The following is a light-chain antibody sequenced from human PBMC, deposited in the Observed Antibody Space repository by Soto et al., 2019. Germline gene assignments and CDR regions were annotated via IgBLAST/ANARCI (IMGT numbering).Light chain of an antibody. Sequence: EIVLTQSPATLSLSPGDRATLSCRASQSVSSYLAWYQQKPGQAPRLLIYDTSNRATGIPARFSGSGSGTEFTLTISSLEPEDFAVYYCQHRSDWPLTFGGGTQVEIK. V-gene: IGKV3-11*01. J-gene: IGKJ4*01. CDR1: QSVSSY. CDR3: QHRSDWPLT. CDR2: DTS.